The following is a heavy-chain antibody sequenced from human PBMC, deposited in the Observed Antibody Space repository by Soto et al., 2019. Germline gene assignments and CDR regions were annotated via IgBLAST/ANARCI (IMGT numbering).Heavy chain of an antibody. CDR3: ARDQLEGNWFDP. V-gene: IGHV4-30-2*01. CDR1: GCSISIGGYS. Sequence: SETLSLTCAVSGCSISIGGYSWNWILQPPGKGLEWIGYIYHSGSTLYNPSLKSRVTISVDKSKNQFSLKLTSVTAADTAVYYCARDQLEGNWFDPWGQGTLVTVSS. D-gene: IGHD1-1*01. J-gene: IGHJ5*02. CDR2: IYHSGST.